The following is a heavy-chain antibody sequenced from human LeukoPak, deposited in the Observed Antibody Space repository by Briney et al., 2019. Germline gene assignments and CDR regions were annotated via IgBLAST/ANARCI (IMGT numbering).Heavy chain of an antibody. D-gene: IGHD3-22*01. CDR3: ARGRGVVVRDWFDS. CDR2: IYTSGST. J-gene: IGHJ5*01. Sequence: SETLSLTCTVSGGSISSYYWSWIRQPAGKGLEWIGRIYTSGSTNYNPSLKSRVTISIDTSKNQFSLNLNSVTAADTAVYYCARGRGVVVRDWFDSWGQGTLVTVSS. CDR1: GGSISSYY. V-gene: IGHV4-4*07.